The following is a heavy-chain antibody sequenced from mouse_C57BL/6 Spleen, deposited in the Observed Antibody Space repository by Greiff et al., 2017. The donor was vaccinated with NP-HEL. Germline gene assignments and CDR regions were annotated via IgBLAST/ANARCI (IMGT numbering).Heavy chain of an antibody. V-gene: IGHV5-9*01. CDR3: ARHGGLRQAFDY. CDR1: GFTFSSYT. Sequence: EVKLVESGGGLVKPGGSLKLSCAASGFTFSSYTMSWVRQTPEKRLEWVATISGGGGNTYYPDSVKGRFTISRDNAKNTLYLQMSSLRSEDTALYYCARHGGLRQAFDYWGQGTTLTVSS. CDR2: ISGGGGNT. D-gene: IGHD2-4*01. J-gene: IGHJ2*01.